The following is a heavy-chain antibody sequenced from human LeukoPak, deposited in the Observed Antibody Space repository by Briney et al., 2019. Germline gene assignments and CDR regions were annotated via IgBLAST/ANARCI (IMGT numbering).Heavy chain of an antibody. J-gene: IGHJ4*02. D-gene: IGHD4-17*01. CDR3: ARDLMRDYGDSNFDS. Sequence: GASVKVSCKASGYTFTSYGISWVRQAPGQGLEWMGWISAYNGNTNYAQKLQGRVTMTTDTSTSTAYMELRSLRSDDTAVYYCARDLMRDYGDSNFDSWGQGTLVTVSS. CDR1: GYTFTSYG. V-gene: IGHV1-18*01. CDR2: ISAYNGNT.